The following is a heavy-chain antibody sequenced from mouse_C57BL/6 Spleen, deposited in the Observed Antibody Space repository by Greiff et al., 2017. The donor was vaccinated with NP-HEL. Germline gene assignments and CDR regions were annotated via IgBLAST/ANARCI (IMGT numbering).Heavy chain of an antibody. J-gene: IGHJ2*01. D-gene: IGHD4-1*01. CDR1: GYAFSSYW. CDR2: IYPGDGDT. Sequence: QVQLQQSGAELVKPGASVKISCKASGYAFSSYWMNWVKQRPGKGLEWIGQIYPGDGDTNYNGKFKGTATLTADKSSSTAYMQLSSLTSEDSAVYFCAREGINWYYFDYWGQGTTLTVSS. CDR3: AREGINWYYFDY. V-gene: IGHV1-80*01.